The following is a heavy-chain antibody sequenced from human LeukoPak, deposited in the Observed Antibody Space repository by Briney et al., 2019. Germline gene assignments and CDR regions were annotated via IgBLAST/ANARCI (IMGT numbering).Heavy chain of an antibody. V-gene: IGHV1-46*01. D-gene: IGHD2-2*01. CDR1: GNTFTSYY. Sequence: ASVKVSCKASGNTFTSYYMHWVRQAPGQGLEWMGIINPSGGSTSYAQKFQGRVTMTRDTSTSTVYMELSSLRSEDTAVYYCARRYCSSTSCYADSGYEYFDYWGQGTLVTVSS. CDR3: ARRYCSSTSCYADSGYEYFDY. J-gene: IGHJ4*02. CDR2: INPSGGST.